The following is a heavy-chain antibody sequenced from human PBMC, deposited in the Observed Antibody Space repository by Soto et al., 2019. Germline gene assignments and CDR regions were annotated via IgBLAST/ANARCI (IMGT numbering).Heavy chain of an antibody. Sequence: PSETLSLTCTVSGGSVSSGSYYWSWIRQPPGKGLEWIGYIYYSGSTNYNPSLKSRVTISVDTSKNQFSLKLSSVTAADTAVYYCARYNWIENAFDIWGQGTMVTVSS. V-gene: IGHV4-61*01. CDR1: GGSVSSGSYY. CDR3: ARYNWIENAFDI. D-gene: IGHD1-20*01. CDR2: IYYSGST. J-gene: IGHJ3*02.